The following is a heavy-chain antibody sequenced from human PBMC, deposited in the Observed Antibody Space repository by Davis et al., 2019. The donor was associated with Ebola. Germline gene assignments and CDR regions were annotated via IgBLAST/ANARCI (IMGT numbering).Heavy chain of an antibody. J-gene: IGHJ4*02. CDR3: AKDRMFGHYYDSMDY. Sequence: PGGSLRLSCAASGFTFSSYAMSWVRQAPGKGLEWVSAISGSGGSTYYADSVKGRFTISRDNSKNTLYLQMNSLRAEDTAVYYCAKDRMFGHYYDSMDYWGQGTLVTVSS. D-gene: IGHD3-22*01. V-gene: IGHV3-23*01. CDR1: GFTFSSYA. CDR2: ISGSGGST.